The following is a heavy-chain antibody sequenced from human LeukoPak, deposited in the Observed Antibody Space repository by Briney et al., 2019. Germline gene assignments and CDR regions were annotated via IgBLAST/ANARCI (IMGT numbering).Heavy chain of an antibody. D-gene: IGHD2-2*01. CDR3: ARSCSSTSCYREDYYGMGV. Sequence: ASVKVSCKASGYTFTSYYMHWVRQAPGQGLEWMGIINPSGGSTSYAQKFQGRVTMTRDTSTSTVYMELSSLRSEDTAVYYCARSCSSTSCYREDYYGMGVWGKGTTVTVSS. J-gene: IGHJ6*04. V-gene: IGHV1-46*01. CDR2: INPSGGST. CDR1: GYTFTSYY.